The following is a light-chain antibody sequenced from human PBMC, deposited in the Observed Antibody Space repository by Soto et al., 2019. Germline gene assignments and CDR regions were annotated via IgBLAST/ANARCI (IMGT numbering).Light chain of an antibody. V-gene: IGLV2-11*01. J-gene: IGLJ2*01. CDR3: CSYAGSYTVV. CDR1: SSEVGGYNY. Sequence: QSALTQPRSVSGSPGQSVTISCTGTSSEVGGYNYVSWYQQNPGKAPKLMIYDVSKRPSGVPDRFSGSKSGNTASLTISGLQAEYEADYYCCSYAGSYTVVFGGGTKVTVL. CDR2: DVS.